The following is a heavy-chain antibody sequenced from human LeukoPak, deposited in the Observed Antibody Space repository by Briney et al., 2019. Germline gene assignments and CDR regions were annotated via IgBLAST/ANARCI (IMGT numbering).Heavy chain of an antibody. CDR1: GFTVSSNY. CDR3: ARDPLWFGENHDAFDI. V-gene: IGHV3-30-3*01. Sequence: GGSLRLSCAASGFTVSSNYMSWVRQAPGKGLEWVAVISYDGSNKYYADSVKGRFTISRDNSKNTLYLQMNSLRAEDTAVYYCARDPLWFGENHDAFDIWGQGTMVTVSS. CDR2: ISYDGSNK. J-gene: IGHJ3*02. D-gene: IGHD3-10*01.